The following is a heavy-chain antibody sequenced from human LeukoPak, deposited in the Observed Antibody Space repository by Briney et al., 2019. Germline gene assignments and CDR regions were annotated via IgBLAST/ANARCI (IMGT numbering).Heavy chain of an antibody. CDR2: IRASDGST. J-gene: IGHJ4*02. D-gene: IGHD6-19*01. CDR3: AKLTTGWFEDF. V-gene: IGHV3-23*01. CDR1: GFSLTTYA. Sequence: GGSLRVSCADSGFSLTTYAMTWVRQAPGKGLEWVSAIRASDGSTFYADSVKGRFTISRDSSKNTLYLQMNDLRDEDTAVYYCAKLTTGWFEDFWGQGTLVTVSS.